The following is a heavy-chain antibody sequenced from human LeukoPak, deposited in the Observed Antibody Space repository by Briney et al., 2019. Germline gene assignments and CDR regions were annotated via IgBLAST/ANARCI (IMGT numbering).Heavy chain of an antibody. CDR1: GGSVSSGSYY. Sequence: PSETLSLTCTVSGGSVSSGSYYWSWIRQPPGKGLEWIGYIYYSGSTHYNPSLKSRVTISVDTSKNQFSLKLSSVTAADTAVYYCARDPRVGYFDLWGRGTLVTVSS. V-gene: IGHV4-61*01. CDR3: ARDPRVGYFDL. J-gene: IGHJ2*01. CDR2: IYYSGST. D-gene: IGHD2-15*01.